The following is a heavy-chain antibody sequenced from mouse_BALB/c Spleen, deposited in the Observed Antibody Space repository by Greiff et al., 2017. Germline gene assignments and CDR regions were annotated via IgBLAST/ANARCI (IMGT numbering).Heavy chain of an antibody. CDR1: GYSFTGYT. J-gene: IGHJ1*01. CDR2: INPYNGGT. Sequence: VQLQQSGPELVKPGASMKISCKASGYSFTGYTMNWVKQSHGKNLEWMGLINPYNGGTSYNQKFKGKATLTVDKSSSTAYMELLSLTSEDSAVYYCARGTFDWYFDVWGAGTTVTVSS. CDR3: ARGTFDWYFDV. V-gene: IGHV1-18*01.